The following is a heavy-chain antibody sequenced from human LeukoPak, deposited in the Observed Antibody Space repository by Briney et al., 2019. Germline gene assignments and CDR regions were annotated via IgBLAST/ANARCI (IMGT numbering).Heavy chain of an antibody. J-gene: IGHJ4*02. CDR1: GGSISRHY. CDR2: VYYSGST. D-gene: IGHD6-13*01. V-gene: IGHV4-59*08. Sequence: SETLSLTCTVSGGSISRHYWSWIRQPPGKGLEWIGYVYYSGSTNYNPSLQSRVTMSVDTSKNQFSLKLNSVTAADTAVYFCARLDKHTGSWLPDYWGQGTLVTVSS. CDR3: ARLDKHTGSWLPDY.